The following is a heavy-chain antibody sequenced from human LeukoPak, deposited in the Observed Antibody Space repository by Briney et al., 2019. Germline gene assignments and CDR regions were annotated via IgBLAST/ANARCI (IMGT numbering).Heavy chain of an antibody. CDR1: GFTFSNFA. Sequence: GGSLRLSCAASGFTFSNFAMSWVRQAPGKGLEWVSAISGTGGSTYYADSVKGRFTISRDNAKNSLYLQMNSLRAEDTAVYYCARDRYGAFDIWGQGTMVTVSS. D-gene: IGHD3-9*01. V-gene: IGHV3-23*01. J-gene: IGHJ3*02. CDR3: ARDRYGAFDI. CDR2: ISGTGGST.